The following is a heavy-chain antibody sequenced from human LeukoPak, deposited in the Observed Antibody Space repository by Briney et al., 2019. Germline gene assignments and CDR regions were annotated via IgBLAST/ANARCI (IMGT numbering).Heavy chain of an antibody. J-gene: IGHJ4*02. CDR1: GGSISSYY. CDR2: IYTSGST. CDR3: AREAHFDWSSYPGVVDY. D-gene: IGHD3-9*01. Sequence: SETLSLTCTVSGGSISSYYWSWIRQPAGKGLEWIGRIYTSGSTNYNPSLKSRVTMSVDTSKNQFSLKLSSVTAADTAVYYCAREAHFDWSSYPGVVDYWGQGTLVTVSS. V-gene: IGHV4-4*07.